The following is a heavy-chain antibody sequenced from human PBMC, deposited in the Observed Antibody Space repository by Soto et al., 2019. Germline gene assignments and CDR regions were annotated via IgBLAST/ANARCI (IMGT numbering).Heavy chain of an antibody. J-gene: IGHJ4*02. CDR1: GYSFTRYA. CDR3: ARETGSTPNFDY. D-gene: IGHD4-17*01. Sequence: QVQLVQSGAEVKQPGASVKVSCKASGYSFTRYAIHWVRQAPGQRLEWMGWINAGSGGTKFSQKFQGRVTITRDTSASTAYMELSSLTSEDTAVYYCARETGSTPNFDYWGQGTLVTVSS. V-gene: IGHV1-3*01. CDR2: INAGSGGT.